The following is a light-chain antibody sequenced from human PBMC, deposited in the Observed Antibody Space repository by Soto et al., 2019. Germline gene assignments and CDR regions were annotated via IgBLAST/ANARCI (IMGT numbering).Light chain of an antibody. CDR3: QHFYSPPKT. CDR2: WAS. V-gene: IGKV4-1*01. Sequence: DIVMSQSPDSLAVSLGETAAINCKSSESVFYSSNNRNYLAWYQQRPGQPPKLLINWASARESWVPARFAGRGSGTAFTLTITGSQAEDVATNYCQHFYSPPKTFGQGTKVEI. J-gene: IGKJ4*01. CDR1: ESVFYSSNNRNY.